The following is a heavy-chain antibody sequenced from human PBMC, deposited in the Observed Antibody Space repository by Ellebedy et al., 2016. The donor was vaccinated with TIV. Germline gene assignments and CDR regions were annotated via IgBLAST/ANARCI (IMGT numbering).Heavy chain of an antibody. CDR1: GFIVSSHN. D-gene: IGHD6-13*01. CDR3: ARRGPAAAPYYMDV. J-gene: IGHJ6*03. Sequence: GGSLRLSXAVSGFIVSSHNMNWIRQAPGKGLEWVSLIDAAGSTFYADSVKGRFTISRDDSKKTLYLQMNSLRAEDTAVYYCARRGPAAAPYYMDVWGKGTTVIVSS. CDR2: IDAAGST. V-gene: IGHV3-53*01.